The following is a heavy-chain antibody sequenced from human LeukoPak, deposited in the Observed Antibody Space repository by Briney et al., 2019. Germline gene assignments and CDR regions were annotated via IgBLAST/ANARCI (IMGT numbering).Heavy chain of an antibody. J-gene: IGHJ5*02. V-gene: IGHV3-64*01. CDR1: GFTFSSYT. Sequence: GGSLRLSCAASGFTFSSYTMHWVRQAPGKGLEYVSAISSNGGSTYYANSVKGRFTISRDNSKNTLYLQMGSLRAEDMAVYYCARAPDKFGELTPWGQGTLVTVSS. CDR3: ARAPDKFGELTP. D-gene: IGHD3-10*01. CDR2: ISSNGGST.